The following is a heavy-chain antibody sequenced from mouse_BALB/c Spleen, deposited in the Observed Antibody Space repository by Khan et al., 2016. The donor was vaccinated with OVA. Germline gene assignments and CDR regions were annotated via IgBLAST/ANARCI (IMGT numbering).Heavy chain of an antibody. CDR1: GFTFSTYA. V-gene: IGHV5-9-1*01. CDR2: ISSDGDYT. Sequence: EVMLVESGGGLVKPGGSLKLSCAASGFTFSTYAMSWVRQTPEKRLEWVATISSDGDYTYFPDNVTGRFTISRDNAKNTLCLHMTRLRSEDTAMYYCARSPYGNFAYWGQGTLVTVSA. CDR3: ARSPYGNFAY. D-gene: IGHD2-1*01. J-gene: IGHJ3*01.